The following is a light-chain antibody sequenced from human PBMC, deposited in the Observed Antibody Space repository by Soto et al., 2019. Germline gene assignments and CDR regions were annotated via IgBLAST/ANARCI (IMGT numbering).Light chain of an antibody. V-gene: IGKV3D-15*01. CDR3: QQYKDWPPLT. CDR1: QSVNIN. CDR2: GAS. Sequence: EIVMTQSPVTLSASPGERVTLSCRASQSVNINLAWYQQRPGQAPRVLIYGASNMDSGITDRFSGSGSGTDFTLTISSLEPDDFAIYYCQQYKDWPPLTFGGGTRVEIK. J-gene: IGKJ4*01.